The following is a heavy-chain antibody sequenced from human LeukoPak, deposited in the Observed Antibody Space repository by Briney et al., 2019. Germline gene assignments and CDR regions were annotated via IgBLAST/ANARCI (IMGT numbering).Heavy chain of an antibody. D-gene: IGHD4-17*01. V-gene: IGHV4-39*07. J-gene: IGHJ5*02. CDR1: GGSISSSSYY. CDR3: ARESGDYAFPCP. Sequence: SETLSLTCTVSGGSISSSSYYWGWIRQPRGKGLEWIGSIYYSGSTYYNPSLKSRVTISVDTSKNQFSLKLSSVTAADTAVYYCARESGDYAFPCPWGQGTLVTVSS. CDR2: IYYSGST.